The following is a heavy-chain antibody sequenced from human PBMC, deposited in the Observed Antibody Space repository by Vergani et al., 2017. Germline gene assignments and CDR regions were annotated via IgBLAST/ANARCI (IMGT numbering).Heavy chain of an antibody. J-gene: IGHJ6*03. CDR1: GFTFSSYA. Sequence: QVQLVESGGGVVQPGRSPRLSCAASGFTFSSYAMHWVRQAPGKGLEWVAVISYDGSNKYYADSVKGRFTISRDNSKNTLYLQMNSLRAEDTAVYYCAREGHMDVWGKGTTVTVSS. CDR3: AREGHMDV. V-gene: IGHV3-30-3*01. CDR2: ISYDGSNK.